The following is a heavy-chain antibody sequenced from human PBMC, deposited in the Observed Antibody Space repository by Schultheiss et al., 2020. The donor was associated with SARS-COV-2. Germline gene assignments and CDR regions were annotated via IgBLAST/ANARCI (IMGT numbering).Heavy chain of an antibody. V-gene: IGHV3-30*01. CDR3: ARGSESSGWYRRYYYGMDV. CDR2: ISYDGSNK. J-gene: IGHJ6*02. D-gene: IGHD6-19*01. CDR1: GFTFSSYE. Sequence: GESLKISCAASGFTFSSYEMNWVRQAPGKGLEWVAVISYDGSNKYYADSVKGRFTISRDNSKNTLYLQMNSLRAEDTAVYYCARGSESSGWYRRYYYGMDVWGQGTTVTVSS.